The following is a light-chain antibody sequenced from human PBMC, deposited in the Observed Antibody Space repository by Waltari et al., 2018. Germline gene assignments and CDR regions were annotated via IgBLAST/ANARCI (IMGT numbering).Light chain of an antibody. CDR2: AAS. J-gene: IGKJ5*01. CDR3: QQSYSTPIT. V-gene: IGKV1-39*01. Sequence: DIQMTQSPPSLSTSVGDRVTITCRASQSIDRYLNWYQHKPGQAPKLLICAASTLQTGVPSRFSGGGSGTDFTLTISSLQPEDFGTYYCQQSYSTPITFGQGTRLEIK. CDR1: QSIDRY.